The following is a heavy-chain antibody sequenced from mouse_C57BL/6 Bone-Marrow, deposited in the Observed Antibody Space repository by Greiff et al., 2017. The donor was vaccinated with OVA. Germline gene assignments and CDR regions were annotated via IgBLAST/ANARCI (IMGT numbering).Heavy chain of an antibody. CDR3: ARRTYYSNHGGFAY. D-gene: IGHD2-5*01. V-gene: IGHV1-39*01. Sequence: VQLKESGPELVKPGASVKISCKASGYSFTGYNMNWVKQSNGKSLEWIGVINPNYGTTSYNQKFKGKATLTVDQSSSTAYMQLNSLTSEDSAVYYCARRTYYSNHGGFAYWGQGTLVTVSA. J-gene: IGHJ3*01. CDR2: INPNYGTT. CDR1: GYSFTGYN.